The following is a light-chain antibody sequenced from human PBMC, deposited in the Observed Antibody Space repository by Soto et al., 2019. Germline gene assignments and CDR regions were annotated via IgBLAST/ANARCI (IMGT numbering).Light chain of an antibody. V-gene: IGKV3-20*01. Sequence: EIVLTQSPGTLSLSPGEKATLSCRASQSVTNSYLQWYQQKPGQAPRLLIYGASSRATGIPDRFSGSGSGTVFTLTISRLEPEDFAVYYCQQYATSPLTFGGGTKVDIK. CDR1: QSVTNSY. J-gene: IGKJ4*01. CDR3: QQYATSPLT. CDR2: GAS.